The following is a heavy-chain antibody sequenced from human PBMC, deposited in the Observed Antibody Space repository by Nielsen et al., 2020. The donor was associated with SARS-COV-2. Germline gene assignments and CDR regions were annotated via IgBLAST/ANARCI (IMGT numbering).Heavy chain of an antibody. V-gene: IGHV4-31*03. CDR3: ASGGYSYGYRYGMDV. CDR1: GGSISSGGYY. D-gene: IGHD5-18*01. Sequence: LRLSCTVSGGSISSGGYYWSWIRQHPGKGLEWIGYICYSGSTYYNPSLKSRVTISVDTSKNQFSLKLSSVTAADTAVYYCASGGYSYGYRYGMDVWGQGTTVTVSS. CDR2: ICYSGST. J-gene: IGHJ6*02.